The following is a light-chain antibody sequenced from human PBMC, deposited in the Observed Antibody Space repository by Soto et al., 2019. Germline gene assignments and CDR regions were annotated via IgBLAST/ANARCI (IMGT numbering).Light chain of an antibody. J-gene: IGLJ3*02. CDR3: SSYTTSTTWV. Sequence: QSVLTQPASVSGSPGQSITISCTGTSSDVGGYNFVSWYQQLPGKAPKLIIYEVSNRPSGISTRFFGSKSGNTAALTISGLQADDEAEYYCSSYTTSTTWVFGGGTKLTVL. V-gene: IGLV2-14*01. CDR2: EVS. CDR1: SSDVGGYNF.